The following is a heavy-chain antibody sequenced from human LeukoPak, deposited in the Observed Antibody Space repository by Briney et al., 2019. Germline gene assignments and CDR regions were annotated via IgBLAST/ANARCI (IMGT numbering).Heavy chain of an antibody. CDR2: ISSSSSTI. CDR1: GFTFSSYE. V-gene: IGHV3-48*01. D-gene: IGHD4-17*01. Sequence: GGSLRLSCAASGFTFSSYEMNWVRQAPGKGLEWVSYISSSSSTIYYADSVKGRFTISRDNAKNSLYLQMNSLRAEDTAVYYCARGRYGDSNPPLDYWGQGTLVTVSS. CDR3: ARGRYGDSNPPLDY. J-gene: IGHJ4*02.